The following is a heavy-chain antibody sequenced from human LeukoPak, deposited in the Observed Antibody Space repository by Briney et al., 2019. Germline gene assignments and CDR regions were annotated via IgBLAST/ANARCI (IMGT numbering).Heavy chain of an antibody. J-gene: IGHJ4*02. CDR3: ARDPSIAAAGPFDY. CDR2: IYTGGST. Sequence: PSEALSLTCTVSDGSLSSGSYYWSWIRQPAGKGLEWIGRIYTGGSTNYNPSLKSRVTTSVDTSKNQFSLKLSSVTAADTAVYYCARDPSIAAAGPFDYWGQGTLVTVSS. D-gene: IGHD6-13*01. CDR1: DGSLSSGSYY. V-gene: IGHV4-61*02.